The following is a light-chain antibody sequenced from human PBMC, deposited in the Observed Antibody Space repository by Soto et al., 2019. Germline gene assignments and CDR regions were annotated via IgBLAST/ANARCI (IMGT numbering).Light chain of an antibody. V-gene: IGKV3-20*01. CDR2: GAS. CDR1: QSVHSN. Sequence: EIVMTQSPATLSLSPGETATLSCRASQSVHSNLAWFQQHPGQAPRLLIYGASSRATGIPDRFSGSGSGTDFTLTISRLEPEDFAVYYCQQYDNSPITFGQGTRLEIK. CDR3: QQYDNSPIT. J-gene: IGKJ5*01.